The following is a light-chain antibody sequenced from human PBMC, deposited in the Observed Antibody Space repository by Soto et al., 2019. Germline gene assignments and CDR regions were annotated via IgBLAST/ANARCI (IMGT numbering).Light chain of an antibody. CDR1: QSISNS. CDR3: QQRYSWPRV. J-gene: IGKJ3*01. Sequence: DIVLTQSPGTLSLSPGERATLSCRASQSISNSLAWYQQKPGQAPRLLINDAFNRATGIPAMFSGCGSGTDFTLTISRLQRDDFAIYYCQQRYSWPRVFGPGTKVDIK. CDR2: DAF. V-gene: IGKV3-11*01.